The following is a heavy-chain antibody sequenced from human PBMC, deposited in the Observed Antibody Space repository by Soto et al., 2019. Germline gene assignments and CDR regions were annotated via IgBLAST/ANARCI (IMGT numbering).Heavy chain of an antibody. CDR3: AKDLRYDPDYYMDV. V-gene: IGHV3-9*01. D-gene: IGHD3-3*01. J-gene: IGHJ6*03. CDR2: ISWNSGSI. Sequence: RQAPGKGLEWVSGISWNSGSIGYADSVKGRFTISRDNAKNSLYLQMNSLRAEDTALYYCAKDLRYDPDYYMDVWGKGTTVTVSS.